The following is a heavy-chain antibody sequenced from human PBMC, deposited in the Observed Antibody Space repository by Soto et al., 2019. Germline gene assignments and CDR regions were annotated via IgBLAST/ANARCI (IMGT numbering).Heavy chain of an antibody. D-gene: IGHD3-10*01. CDR3: AREPAMVRGVIISYGMDV. CDR2: IYYSGST. Sequence: SETLSLTCTVSGGSISSGGYYWSWIRKHPGKGLEWIGYIYYSGSTYYNPSLKSRVTISVDTSKNQFSLKLSSVTAADTAVYYCAREPAMVRGVIISYGMDVWGQGTTVTVSS. V-gene: IGHV4-31*03. J-gene: IGHJ6*02. CDR1: GGSISSGGYY.